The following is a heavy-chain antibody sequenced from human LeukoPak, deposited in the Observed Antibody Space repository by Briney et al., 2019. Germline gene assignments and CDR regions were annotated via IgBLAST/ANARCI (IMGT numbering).Heavy chain of an antibody. CDR2: IYHSGST. V-gene: IGHV4-38-2*02. J-gene: IGHJ4*02. D-gene: IGHD3-9*01. CDR1: GYPISSGYY. Sequence: SETLPLTCAVSGYPISSGYYWGWIRQPPGKGLEWIGSIYHSGSTYYNPSLKSRVTISVDTSKNQFSLKLSSVTAADTAVYYCARDEGYDTPGGWGQGTLVTVSS. CDR3: ARDEGYDTPGG.